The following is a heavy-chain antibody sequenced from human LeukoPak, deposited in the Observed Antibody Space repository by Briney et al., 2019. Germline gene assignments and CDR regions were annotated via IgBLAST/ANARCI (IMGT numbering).Heavy chain of an antibody. CDR1: GYTYKTYG. CDR3: AREMWCSSGDCYLNVFDF. Sequence: ASVKVSCKASGYTYKTYGIIWVRQAPGQGLVWMGYISPASGRTTYAQSLQGRVTLTTDTPTTTAHMELRSLRSDDTAVYYCAREMWCSSGDCYLNVFDFWGQGTLVTVSP. CDR2: ISPASGRT. J-gene: IGHJ3*01. D-gene: IGHD2-21*02. V-gene: IGHV1-18*01.